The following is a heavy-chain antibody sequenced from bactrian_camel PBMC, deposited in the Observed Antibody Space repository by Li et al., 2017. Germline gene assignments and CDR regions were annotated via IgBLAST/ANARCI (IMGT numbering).Heavy chain of an antibody. CDR3: AKTVGGWNAYSSAHNP. Sequence: HVQLVESGGGSVQAGGSLRLSCAASGFIFSNYWMYWVRQASGKGLEWVSTISNNGGATFDADSLKGRFTISRDNLKNTLYLQLNSLKTEDTAIYYCAKTVGGWNAYSSAHNPWGQGTQVTVSS. CDR1: GFIFSNYW. CDR2: ISNNGGAT. J-gene: IGHJ4*01. V-gene: IGHV3S1*01. D-gene: IGHD2*01.